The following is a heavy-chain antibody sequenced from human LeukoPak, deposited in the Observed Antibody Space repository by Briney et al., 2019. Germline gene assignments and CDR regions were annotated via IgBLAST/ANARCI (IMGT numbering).Heavy chain of an antibody. Sequence: GGSLRLSCAGSGFTFGDYSMSWFRQAPGKGLEWVGFIRRKGYGGTTEYAASVKGRFTISRDDSKSTAYLQMNSLKTEDTAVYYCTRDHDFWSGPLDVWGTGTTVTVSS. CDR3: TRDHDFWSGPLDV. CDR2: IRRKGYGGTT. V-gene: IGHV3-49*03. CDR1: GFTFGDYS. D-gene: IGHD3-3*01. J-gene: IGHJ6*04.